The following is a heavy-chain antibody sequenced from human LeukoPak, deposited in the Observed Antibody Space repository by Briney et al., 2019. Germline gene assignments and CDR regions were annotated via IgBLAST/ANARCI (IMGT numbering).Heavy chain of an antibody. CDR2: IWYDGSNK. Sequence: GGSLRLSCAASGFTFSSYGMHWVRQAPGKGLEWVAVIWYDGSNKYYADSVKGRFTISRDNSKNTLYLQMNSLRAEDTAVCYCARDRQIAARLFDYWGQGTLVTVSS. CDR1: GFTFSSYG. D-gene: IGHD6-6*01. J-gene: IGHJ4*02. CDR3: ARDRQIAARLFDY. V-gene: IGHV3-33*01.